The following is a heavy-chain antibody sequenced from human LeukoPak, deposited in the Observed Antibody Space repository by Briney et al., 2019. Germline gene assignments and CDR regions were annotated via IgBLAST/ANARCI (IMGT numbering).Heavy chain of an antibody. CDR2: ISGSGGST. D-gene: IGHD3-22*01. J-gene: IGHJ5*02. V-gene: IGHV3-23*01. CDR3: AKDPLGSGYLSGWFDP. Sequence: PGGSLRLSCAASGFTFSSYAMSWVRQAPGKGLEWVSAISGSGGSTYYADSVKGRFTISRDNSKNTLYLQMNSLRAEDTAVYYCAKDPLGSGYLSGWFDPWGQGTLVTVSS. CDR1: GFTFSSYA.